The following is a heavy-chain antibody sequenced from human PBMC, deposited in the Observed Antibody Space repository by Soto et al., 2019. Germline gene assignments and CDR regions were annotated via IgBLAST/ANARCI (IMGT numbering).Heavy chain of an antibody. CDR2: ISGSGDIT. CDR1: GFTFSSCA. CDR3: AKVAWLGDPAGGDF. V-gene: IGHV3-23*01. Sequence: EVQLLESGGGLVQPGGSLRLSCAASGFTFSSCAMTWVRQAPGRGLEWVSTISGSGDITLYADSVRGRFTISRDNSQNTLSLQMYTLRAEDTALYYCAKVAWLGDPAGGDFWGQGTLVTISS. D-gene: IGHD3-10*01. J-gene: IGHJ4*02.